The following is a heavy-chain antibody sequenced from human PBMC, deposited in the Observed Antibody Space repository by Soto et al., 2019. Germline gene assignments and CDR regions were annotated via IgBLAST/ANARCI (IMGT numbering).Heavy chain of an antibody. J-gene: IGHJ5*02. Sequence: EEQVVESGGGLVKPGGSLRVSCVVSGFSFNSAWMIWVRQAPGKGLEWVGRIKSKADGETTDYAAPVKGRFAISRDDSKDTVYLQMNSLKTEDTAMYYCIVDVANGGVYVPIDRWGQGTLVTVSS. CDR2: IKSKADGETT. CDR3: IVDVANGGVYVPIDR. CDR1: GFSFNSAW. V-gene: IGHV3-15*01. D-gene: IGHD2-8*02.